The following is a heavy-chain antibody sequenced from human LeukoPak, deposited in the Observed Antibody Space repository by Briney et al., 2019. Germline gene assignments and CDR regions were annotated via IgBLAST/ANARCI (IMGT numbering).Heavy chain of an antibody. CDR1: GFTFSTNY. CDR3: GKDQGTTGEPFAY. V-gene: IGHV3-53*01. D-gene: IGHD4-17*01. J-gene: IGHJ4*02. CDR2: IYNDGGT. Sequence: GGSLRLSCAASGFTFSTNYMSWVRQGPGKGLEWVALIYNDGGTHYTDSVKGGCTISRDNSKKKRYLQMNSMRTEDTAVDYCGKDQGTTGEPFAYWGQGTLVTGSS.